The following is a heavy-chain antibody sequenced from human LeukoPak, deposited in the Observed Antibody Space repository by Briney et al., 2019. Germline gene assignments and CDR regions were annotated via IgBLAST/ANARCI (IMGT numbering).Heavy chain of an antibody. D-gene: IGHD2-2*01. V-gene: IGHV4-34*01. CDR3: ARGHCSSTSCYLGGRSYFDY. J-gene: IGHJ4*02. Sequence: SETLSLTCAVYGGSFSDYYWSWIRQPPGKGLEWMGEINHSGSTNYNPSLKSRVTISVDTSKNQFSLKPSSVTAADTAVYYCARGHCSSTSCYLGGRSYFDYWGQGTLVTVSS. CDR1: GGSFSDYY. CDR2: INHSGST.